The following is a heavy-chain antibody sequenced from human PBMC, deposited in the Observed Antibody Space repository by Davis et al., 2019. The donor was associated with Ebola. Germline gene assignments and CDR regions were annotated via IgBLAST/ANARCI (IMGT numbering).Heavy chain of an antibody. CDR2: IYYSGST. Sequence: PSETLSLTCTVSGGSISSSSYYWGWIRQPPGKGLEWIGSIYYSGSTYYNPSLKSRVTISVDTSKNQFSLKLSSVTAADTAVYYCARHGETYDSSGYYYESFDYWGQGTLVTVSS. CDR1: GGSISSSSYY. J-gene: IGHJ4*02. V-gene: IGHV4-39*01. D-gene: IGHD3-22*01. CDR3: ARHGETYDSSGYYYESFDY.